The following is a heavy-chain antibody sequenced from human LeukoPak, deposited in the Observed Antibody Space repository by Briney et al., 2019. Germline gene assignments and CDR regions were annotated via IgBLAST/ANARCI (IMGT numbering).Heavy chain of an antibody. CDR1: GFTFSSYG. J-gene: IGHJ4*02. CDR2: IRYDGSNK. CDR3: AKAAGVDKAMARGFDY. D-gene: IGHD5-18*01. V-gene: IGHV3-30*02. Sequence: GGSLRLSCAASGFTFSSYGMHWVRQAPGKGLEWVGFIRYDGSNKYYADSVKGRFTISRDNSKNTLYLQMNSLRAEDTAVYYCAKAAGVDKAMARGFDYWGQGTLVTVSS.